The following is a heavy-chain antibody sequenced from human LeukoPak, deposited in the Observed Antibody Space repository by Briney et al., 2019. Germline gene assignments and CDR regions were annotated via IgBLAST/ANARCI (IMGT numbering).Heavy chain of an antibody. CDR3: ARHGLPINWFDP. CDR2: IYYSGST. V-gene: IGHV4-59*08. D-gene: IGHD4-11*01. CDR1: GGSISSHY. J-gene: IGHJ5*02. Sequence: SETLSLTCTVSGGSISSHYWSWIRQPPGKGLEWIGYIYYSGSTDYNPSLKSRVTISVDTSKNQFSLKLNSVTAADTAVYYCARHGLPINWFDPWGQGTLVTVSS.